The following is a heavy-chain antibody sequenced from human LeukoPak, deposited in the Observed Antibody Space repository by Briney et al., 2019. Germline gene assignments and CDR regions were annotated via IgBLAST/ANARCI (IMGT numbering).Heavy chain of an antibody. D-gene: IGHD1-14*01. CDR2: IYTSGST. Sequence: SETLSLTCTVSGGSTSSGSYYWNWIRQPAGKGLEWIGRIYTSGSTNYNPSLKSRVTISVDTSKNQFSLKLSSVTAADTAVYYCARRAEYYMDVWGKGTTVTVSS. V-gene: IGHV4-61*02. CDR3: ARRAEYYMDV. J-gene: IGHJ6*03. CDR1: GGSTSSGSYY.